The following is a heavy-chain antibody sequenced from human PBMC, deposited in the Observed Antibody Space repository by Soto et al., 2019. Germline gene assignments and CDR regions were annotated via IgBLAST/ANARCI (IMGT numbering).Heavy chain of an antibody. CDR1: GGSFSGYY. D-gene: IGHD3-16*01. V-gene: IGHV4-34*01. Sequence: SETLSLTCAVYGGSFSGYYWSWIRQPPGKGLEWIGEINHSVSTNYNPSLKSRVTISVDTSKNQFSLKLSSVTAADTAVYYCAREGLPGGVGWFDPWGQGTLVTVSS. CDR3: AREGLPGGVGWFDP. J-gene: IGHJ5*02. CDR2: INHSVST.